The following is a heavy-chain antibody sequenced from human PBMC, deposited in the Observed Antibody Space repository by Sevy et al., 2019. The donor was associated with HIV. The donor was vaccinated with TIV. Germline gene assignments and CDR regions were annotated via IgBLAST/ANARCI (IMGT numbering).Heavy chain of an antibody. V-gene: IGHV1-24*01. CDR3: ASAREYYSDNSGYLDY. CDR1: GSTLTALS. Sequence: ASVKVSCKVSGSTLTALSMHWVRQAPGKGLEWMGRFDPEDGETIYAQKFQGRVNMTEDTSTDTAYVDLSNLRSEDTAVYYCASAREYYSDNSGYLDYWGQGTLVTVSS. CDR2: FDPEDGET. D-gene: IGHD3-22*01. J-gene: IGHJ4*02.